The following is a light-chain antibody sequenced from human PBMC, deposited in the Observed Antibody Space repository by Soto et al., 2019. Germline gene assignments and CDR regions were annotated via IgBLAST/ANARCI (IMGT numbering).Light chain of an antibody. V-gene: IGKV3-15*01. CDR3: QQYDNFPLT. J-gene: IGKJ3*01. CDR2: GAS. CDR1: QSVGSN. Sequence: ERVMTQSPATLSVSPGERATLSCRASQSVGSNLAWYQQKPGQAPRLLIFGASSRATGVPARFSGSGSGTEFTLTINSLQSEDFAVYFCQQYDNFPLTFGPGTKVDIK.